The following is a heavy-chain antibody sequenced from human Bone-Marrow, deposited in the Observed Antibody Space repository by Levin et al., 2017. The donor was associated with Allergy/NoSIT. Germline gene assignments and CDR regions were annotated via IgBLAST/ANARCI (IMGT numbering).Heavy chain of an antibody. Sequence: GESLKISCAASGFTVSSNYMSWVRQAPGKGLEWVSVIYSGGSTYYADSVKGRFTISRDNSKNTLYLQMNSLRAEDTAVYYCARERGGYSYGWDAFDIWGQGTMVTVSS. CDR2: IYSGGST. CDR1: GFTVSSNY. V-gene: IGHV3-53*01. CDR3: ARERGGYSYGWDAFDI. J-gene: IGHJ3*02. D-gene: IGHD5-18*01.